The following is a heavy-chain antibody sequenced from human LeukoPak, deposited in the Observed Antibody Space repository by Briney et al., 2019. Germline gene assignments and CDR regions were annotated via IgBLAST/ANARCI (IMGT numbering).Heavy chain of an antibody. Sequence: SETLSLTCAVYGGSFSGYYWSWIRQPPGKGLEWIGEIYHSGSTNYNPSLNSRVTISVDKSKNQFSLKLSSVTAADTAVYYCARLITMVRGLEDWFDPWGQGSLVTVPS. V-gene: IGHV4-34*01. J-gene: IGHJ5*02. D-gene: IGHD3-10*01. CDR3: ARLITMVRGLEDWFDP. CDR2: IYHSGST. CDR1: GGSFSGYY.